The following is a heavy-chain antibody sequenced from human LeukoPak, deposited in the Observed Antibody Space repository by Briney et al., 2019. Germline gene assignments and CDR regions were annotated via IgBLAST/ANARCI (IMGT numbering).Heavy chain of an antibody. J-gene: IGHJ4*02. V-gene: IGHV1-69*05. CDR2: IIPIFGTT. Sequence: SVKVSCKAFGGSFSSEAISWVRQAPGQGLEWMGGIIPIFGTTNYAKKFQGRVTITTDESTSKAYMEVSSLRSEDTAVYYCGRKAGDCGGGSCYSIDYWGQGTLVTVSS. CDR1: GGSFSSEA. CDR3: GRKAGDCGGGSCYSIDY. D-gene: IGHD2-15*01.